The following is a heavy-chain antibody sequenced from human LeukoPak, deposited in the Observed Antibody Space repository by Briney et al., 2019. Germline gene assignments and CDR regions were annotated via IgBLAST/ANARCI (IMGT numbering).Heavy chain of an antibody. J-gene: IGHJ4*02. D-gene: IGHD1-26*01. CDR3: ACELNSGSYSRRGFFDY. CDR2: ISGSGGST. V-gene: IGHV3-23*01. CDR1: GFTFSSYA. Sequence: GGSLRLPCAASGFTFSSYAMSWVRQAPGKGLEWVSAISGSGGSTYYADSVKGRFTISRDNSKNTLYLQMNSLRAEDTAVYYCACELNSGSYSRRGFFDYWGQGTLVTVSS.